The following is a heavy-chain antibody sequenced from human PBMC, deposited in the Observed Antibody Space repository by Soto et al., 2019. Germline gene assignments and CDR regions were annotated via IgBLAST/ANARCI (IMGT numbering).Heavy chain of an antibody. V-gene: IGHV1-69*13. J-gene: IGHJ5*02. D-gene: IGHD2-15*01. Sequence: SVKVSCKASGGTFSSYAISWVRQAPGQGLEWMGGIIPIFGTANYAQKFQGRVTITADESTSTAYMELSSLRSEDTAVYYCARGAPTRTKGYCSGGSSYSTQNWFDPWGQGTLVTVSS. CDR3: ARGAPTRTKGYCSGGSSYSTQNWFDP. CDR2: IIPIFGTA. CDR1: GGTFSSYA.